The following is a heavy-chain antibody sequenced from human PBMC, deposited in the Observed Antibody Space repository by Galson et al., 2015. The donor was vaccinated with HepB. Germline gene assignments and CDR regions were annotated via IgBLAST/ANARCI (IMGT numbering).Heavy chain of an antibody. V-gene: IGHV3-9*01. CDR1: GFTFDDYA. Sequence: SLRLSCAASGFTFDDYAMHWVRQAPGKGLEWASGISWNSGSIGYADSVKGRFTISRDNAKNSLYLQMNSLRAEDTALYYCAKDNSDDAFDIWGQGTMVTVSS. CDR3: AKDNSDDAFDI. J-gene: IGHJ3*02. CDR2: ISWNSGSI. D-gene: IGHD2-21*01.